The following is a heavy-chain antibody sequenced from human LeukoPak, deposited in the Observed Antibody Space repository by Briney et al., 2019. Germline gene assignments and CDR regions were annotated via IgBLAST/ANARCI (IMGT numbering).Heavy chain of an antibody. Sequence: SETLSLTCTVSGYSISSGCYWGWIRQPPGKGLGWIGSIYHSGSTNYNPSLKSRVTISVDTSKNQFSLKLSSVTAADTAVYYWARRNLLYYYSSGNGDNWFDPWGQGTLVTVSS. V-gene: IGHV4-38-2*02. J-gene: IGHJ5*02. CDR2: IYHSGST. D-gene: IGHD3-10*01. CDR3: ARRNLLYYYSSGNGDNWFDP. CDR1: GYSISSGCY.